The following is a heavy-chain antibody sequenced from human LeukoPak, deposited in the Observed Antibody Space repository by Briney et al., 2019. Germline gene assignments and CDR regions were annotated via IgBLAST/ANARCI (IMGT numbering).Heavy chain of an antibody. CDR2: ISGRGSNT. J-gene: IGHJ3*02. CDR1: GFPLKSYA. D-gene: IGHD4-17*01. Sequence: GSLILSFAASGFPLKSYAMSWVRPAPGKGLEWVSAISGRGSNTYYADSVKGRFTISRANSENTLNLQMNSLRAEDTAVYYCAKDRDDFGDPDAFDIWGQGTVVTVSS. V-gene: IGHV3-23*01. CDR3: AKDRDDFGDPDAFDI.